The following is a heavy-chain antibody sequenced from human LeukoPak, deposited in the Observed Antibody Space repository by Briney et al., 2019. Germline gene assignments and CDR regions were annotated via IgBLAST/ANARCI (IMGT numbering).Heavy chain of an antibody. Sequence: SQTLSLTCAVYGGSFSGYYWSWIRQPPGKGLEWIGEINHSGSTNYNPSLKSRVTISVDTSKNQFSLKLSSVTAADTAVYYCARGYSSSWYYYGMDVWGQGTTVTVPS. CDR2: INHSGST. D-gene: IGHD6-13*01. V-gene: IGHV4-34*01. CDR1: GGSFSGYY. CDR3: ARGYSSSWYYYGMDV. J-gene: IGHJ6*02.